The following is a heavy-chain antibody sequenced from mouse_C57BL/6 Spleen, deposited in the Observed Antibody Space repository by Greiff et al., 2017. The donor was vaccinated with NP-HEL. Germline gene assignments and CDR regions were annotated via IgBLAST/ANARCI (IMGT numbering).Heavy chain of an antibody. J-gene: IGHJ4*01. CDR2: IRLKSDNYAT. CDR3: IIYYYGSAYAMDY. D-gene: IGHD1-1*01. V-gene: IGHV6-3*01. CDR1: GFTFSNYW. Sequence: EVQLVESGGGLVQPGGSMKLSCVASGFTFSNYWMNWVRQSPEKGLEWVAQIRLKSDNYATHYAESVKGRFTISRDDSKSSVYLQMNNLRAEDTGIYYCIIYYYGSAYAMDYWGQGTSVTVSS.